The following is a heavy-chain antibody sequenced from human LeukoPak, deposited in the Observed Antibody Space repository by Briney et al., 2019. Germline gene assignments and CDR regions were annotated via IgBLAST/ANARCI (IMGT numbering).Heavy chain of an antibody. CDR2: INHSGST. Sequence: PSETLSLTCAVYGGSFSGYYWSWIRQPPGKGLEWIGEINHSGSTNYNPSLTSRVTISVDTSKNQFSLKLSSVTAADTAVYYCARRVVEGVVVPAAPAGGFDYWGQGTLVTVSS. J-gene: IGHJ4*02. V-gene: IGHV4-34*01. CDR1: GGSFSGYY. CDR3: ARRVVEGVVVPAAPAGGFDY. D-gene: IGHD2-2*01.